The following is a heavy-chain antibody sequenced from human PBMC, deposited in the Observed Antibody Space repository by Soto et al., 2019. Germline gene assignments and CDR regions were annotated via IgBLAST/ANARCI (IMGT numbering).Heavy chain of an antibody. CDR1: GGPFISYA. Sequence: VKGSCNASGGPFISYAISWVRQAPGQGLEWMGGIIPIFGTANYAQKFQGRVTITADESTSTAYMELSSLRSEDTAVYYCARDFADYGDAPWGQGTLVTVSS. D-gene: IGHD4-17*01. CDR2: IIPIFGTA. CDR3: ARDFADYGDAP. J-gene: IGHJ4*02. V-gene: IGHV1-69*01.